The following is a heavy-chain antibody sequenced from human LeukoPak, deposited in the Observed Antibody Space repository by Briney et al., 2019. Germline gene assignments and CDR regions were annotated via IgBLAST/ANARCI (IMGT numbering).Heavy chain of an antibody. CDR3: ARAELGDYYDSSGYWLH. CDR1: GYTFTGYY. CDR2: INPSGGST. D-gene: IGHD3-22*01. V-gene: IGHV1-46*01. Sequence: GASVKVSCKASGYTFTGYYMHWVRQAPGQGLEWMGIINPSGGSTSYAQKFQGGVTMTRDTSTSTVYMELSSLRSEDTAVYYCARAELGDYYDSSGYWLHWGQGTLVTVSS. J-gene: IGHJ4*02.